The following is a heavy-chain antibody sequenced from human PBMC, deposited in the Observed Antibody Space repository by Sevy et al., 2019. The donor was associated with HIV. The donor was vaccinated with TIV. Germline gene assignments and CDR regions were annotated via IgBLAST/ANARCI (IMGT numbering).Heavy chain of an antibody. V-gene: IGHV4-38-2*01. CDR2: IYHSGST. CDR3: ARPANYDFWSGYNY. Sequence: SETLSLTCAVSGYSISSGYYWGWIRQPPGKGLEWIGSIYHSGSTYYNPSLKSRVTISVDTSKNQFSLKLSSVTAADTAVYYCARPANYDFWSGYNYWGQGTLVTVSS. CDR1: GYSISSGYY. D-gene: IGHD3-3*01. J-gene: IGHJ4*02.